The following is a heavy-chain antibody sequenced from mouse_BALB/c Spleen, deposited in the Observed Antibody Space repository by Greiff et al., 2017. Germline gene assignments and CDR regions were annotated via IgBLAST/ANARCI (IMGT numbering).Heavy chain of an antibody. CDR2: IDPSDSYT. Sequence: QVQLQQPGAELVKPGASVKLSCKASGYTFTSYWMHWVKQRPGQGLEWIGEIDPSDSYTNYNQKFKGKATLTVDKSSSTAYMQLSSLTSEDSAVYYCGGGFAYWGQGTLVTVSA. V-gene: IGHV1-69*02. CDR1: GYTFTSYW. CDR3: GGGFAY. J-gene: IGHJ3*01.